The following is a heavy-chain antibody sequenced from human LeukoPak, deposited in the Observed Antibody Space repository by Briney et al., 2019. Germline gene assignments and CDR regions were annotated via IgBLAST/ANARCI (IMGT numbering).Heavy chain of an antibody. Sequence: PETLSLTCTVSGSSISSSSYYWGWIRQPPGKGLEWIGSIYYSGSTYYNPSLKSRVTISVDTSKNQFSLKLSSVTAADTAVYYCARRVVVVAATGNWFDPWGQGTLVTVSS. CDR2: IYYSGST. CDR3: ARRVVVVAATGNWFDP. V-gene: IGHV4-39*01. D-gene: IGHD2-15*01. J-gene: IGHJ5*02. CDR1: GSSISSSSYY.